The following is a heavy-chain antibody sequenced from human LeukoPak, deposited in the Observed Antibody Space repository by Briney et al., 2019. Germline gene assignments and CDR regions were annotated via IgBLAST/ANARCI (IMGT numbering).Heavy chain of an antibody. V-gene: IGHV4-59*08. CDR2: VSYSGST. D-gene: IGHD3-16*02. J-gene: IGHJ5*02. CDR1: GGPINDYY. Sequence: SGTLSLTCTVSGGPINDYYWTWIRQPPGKGLEWIGYVSYSGSTSYNPSLQSRVTISVDTSKNQFSLKLSSVTAADTAVYYCARLEITFGGVIASWGQGTLVTVSS. CDR3: ARLEITFGGVIAS.